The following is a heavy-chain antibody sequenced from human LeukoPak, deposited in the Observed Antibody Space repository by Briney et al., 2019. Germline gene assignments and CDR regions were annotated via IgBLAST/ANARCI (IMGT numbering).Heavy chain of an antibody. V-gene: IGHV1-69*04. D-gene: IGHD1-26*01. CDR1: GGTFSSYA. J-gene: IGHJ4*02. CDR2: IIPILGIA. CDR3: AGEPSGSYSNDVFYFDY. Sequence: GASVKVSCKASGGTFSSYAISWVRQAPGQGLEWMGRIIPILGIANYAQKFQGRVTITADKSTSTAYMELSSLRSEDTAVYYCAGEPSGSYSNDVFYFDYWGQGTLVTVSS.